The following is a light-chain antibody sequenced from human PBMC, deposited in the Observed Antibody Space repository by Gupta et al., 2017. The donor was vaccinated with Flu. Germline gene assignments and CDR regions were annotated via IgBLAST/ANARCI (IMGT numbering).Light chain of an antibody. Sequence: SSWFSGVPDRFSGSGSGTDFTLKISRVEAEDVGVYYCVQSIPLPPDTFGQGTKLEIK. CDR3: VQSIPLPPDT. V-gene: IGKV2D-29*01. CDR2: S. J-gene: IGKJ2*01.